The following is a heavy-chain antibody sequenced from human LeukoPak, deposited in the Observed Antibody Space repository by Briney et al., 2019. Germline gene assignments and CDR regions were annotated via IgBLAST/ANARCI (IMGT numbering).Heavy chain of an antibody. D-gene: IGHD5-18*01. CDR1: GYTFTGYY. J-gene: IGHJ5*02. CDR3: AREADTAMVMYDWFDP. Sequence: ASVKVSCKASGYTFTGYYMHWVRQAPGQGLEWMGWINPNSGGTNYAQKFQGRVTMTRDTSISTAYMGLSRLRSDDTAVYYCAREADTAMVMYDWFDPWGQGTPVTVSS. V-gene: IGHV1-2*02. CDR2: INPNSGGT.